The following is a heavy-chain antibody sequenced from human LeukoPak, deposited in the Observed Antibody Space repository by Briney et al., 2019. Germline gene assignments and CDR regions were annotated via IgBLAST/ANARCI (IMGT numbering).Heavy chain of an antibody. CDR3: ARDRGSGKYYMDV. J-gene: IGHJ6*03. Sequence: GGSLRLSCAASGFTFSSYWMSWVRQAPGKGLEWVAFITSSSDTISYADSVKGRFTISRDNAKNSLYLQMDGLRAEDTAVYYCARDRGSGKYYMDVWGKGTTVTISS. D-gene: IGHD3-10*01. CDR1: GFTFSSYW. CDR2: ITSSSDTI. V-gene: IGHV3-48*01.